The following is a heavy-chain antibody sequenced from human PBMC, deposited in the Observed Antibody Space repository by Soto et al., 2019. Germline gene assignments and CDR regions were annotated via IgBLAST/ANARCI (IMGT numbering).Heavy chain of an antibody. V-gene: IGHV1-2*04. D-gene: IGHD6-19*01. J-gene: IGHJ6*03. CDR2: INPNSGGT. CDR3: ARNGYSSYSTYYYYMDV. Sequence: ASVKVSCKASGYTFTGYYMHWVRQAPGQGLEWMGWINPNSGGTNYAQKFQGWVTMTRDTSISTAHMELSRLRSDDTAVYYCARNGYSSYSTYYYYMDVWGKGTTVTVSS. CDR1: GYTFTGYY.